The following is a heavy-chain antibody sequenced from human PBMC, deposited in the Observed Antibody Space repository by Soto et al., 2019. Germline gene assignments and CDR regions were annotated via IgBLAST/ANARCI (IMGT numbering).Heavy chain of an antibody. D-gene: IGHD6-13*01. CDR1: GGSISSGGYY. J-gene: IGHJ4*02. Sequence: PSETLSLTCTVSGGSISSGGYYWSWIRQHPGKGLEWIGYIYYSGSTYYNPSLKSRVTISVDTSKNQFSLKLSSVTAADTAVYYCAREQQQLVTLDYWGQGTLVTVSS. CDR3: AREQQQLVTLDY. CDR2: IYYSGST. V-gene: IGHV4-31*03.